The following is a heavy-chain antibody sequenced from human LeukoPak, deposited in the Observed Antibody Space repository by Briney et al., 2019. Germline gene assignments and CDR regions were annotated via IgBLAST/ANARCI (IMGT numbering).Heavy chain of an antibody. V-gene: IGHV1-8*01. Sequence: ASVKVSCKATGFTFTNYDINWVRQATGQGLEWMGWMNPINGNTGYAQKFQGRVTMTRDTSISTVYMELSSLRSEDTAVYYCARMSGWYDRNWFDPWGQGTLVTVSS. CDR1: GFTFTNYD. CDR2: MNPINGNT. CDR3: ARMSGWYDRNWFDP. D-gene: IGHD6-19*01. J-gene: IGHJ5*02.